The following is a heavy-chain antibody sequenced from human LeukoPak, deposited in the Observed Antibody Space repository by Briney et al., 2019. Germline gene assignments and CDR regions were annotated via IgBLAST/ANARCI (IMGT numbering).Heavy chain of an antibody. Sequence: PGGSLRLSCAASGLTFSSYGMHWVRQAPGKGLEWVAVISYDGSNKYHADSVKGRFTISRDNSKNTLYLQMNSLRAEDTAVYYCAKDAITYDSSGYYYGDYWGQGTLVTVSS. CDR1: GLTFSSYG. D-gene: IGHD3-22*01. CDR3: AKDAITYDSSGYYYGDY. CDR2: ISYDGSNK. J-gene: IGHJ4*02. V-gene: IGHV3-30*18.